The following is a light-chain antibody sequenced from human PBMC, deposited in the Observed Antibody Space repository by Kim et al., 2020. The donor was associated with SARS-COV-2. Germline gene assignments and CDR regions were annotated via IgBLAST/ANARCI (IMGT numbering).Light chain of an antibody. Sequence: GQSITISCTGTSSDVGGYDYVSWYQHHPGKAPKLMIYDVSKRPSGVSTRFSGSKSGNTASLTISGLQAEDEADYYCSSYTSSSTFVFGGGTKLTVL. CDR2: DVS. CDR3: SSYTSSSTFV. V-gene: IGLV2-14*03. J-gene: IGLJ3*02. CDR1: SSDVGGYDY.